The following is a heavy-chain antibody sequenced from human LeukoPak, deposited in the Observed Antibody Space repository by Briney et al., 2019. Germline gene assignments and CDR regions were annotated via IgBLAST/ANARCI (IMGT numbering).Heavy chain of an antibody. CDR1: GFTFSSYS. J-gene: IGHJ4*02. Sequence: GGSLGLSSAASGFTFSSYSMTWVRQAPGKGLEWVSSISSSSSYIYYADSVKGRYTISRDNAKNSLYLQMNSLRAEATAGYYCARDRYYYDSSGYLDYWGQGTLVTVSS. CDR3: ARDRYYYDSSGYLDY. D-gene: IGHD3-22*01. CDR2: ISSSSSYI. V-gene: IGHV3-21*01.